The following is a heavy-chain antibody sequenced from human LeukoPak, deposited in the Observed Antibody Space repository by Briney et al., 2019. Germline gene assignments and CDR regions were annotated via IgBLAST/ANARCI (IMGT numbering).Heavy chain of an antibody. Sequence: ASVKVSCKASGYTFANFGINWVRQAPGQGLECVGWISPYSGSRSYEDRVTMTTDISTTTAYMELRSLRSDDTAVYYCARGHLNGEKPLQILDYWGQGTLVTVSS. J-gene: IGHJ4*02. CDR1: GYTFANFG. D-gene: IGHD4-17*01. CDR3: ARGHLNGEKPLQILDY. V-gene: IGHV1-18*01. CDR2: ISPYSGSR.